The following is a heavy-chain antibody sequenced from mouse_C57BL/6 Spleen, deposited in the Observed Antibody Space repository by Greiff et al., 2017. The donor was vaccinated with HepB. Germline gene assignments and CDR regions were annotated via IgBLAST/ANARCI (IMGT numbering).Heavy chain of an antibody. CDR3: TRHHTTVVARGAMDY. D-gene: IGHD1-1*01. V-gene: IGHV1-15*01. Sequence: QVHVKQSGAELVRPGASVTLSCKASGYTFTDYDMHWVKQTPVHGLEWIGAIDPETGGTAYNQKFKGKAILTADKSSSTAYMELRSLTSEDSAVYYCTRHHTTVVARGAMDYWGQGTSVTVSS. CDR1: GYTFTDYD. J-gene: IGHJ4*01. CDR2: IDPETGGT.